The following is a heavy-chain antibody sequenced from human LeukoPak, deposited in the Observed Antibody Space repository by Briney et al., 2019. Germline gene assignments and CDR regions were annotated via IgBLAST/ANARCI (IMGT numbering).Heavy chain of an antibody. J-gene: IGHJ4*02. CDR1: GFTFSSYW. V-gene: IGHV3-21*01. CDR3: ARDPQYCSGGSCYSFDY. Sequence: GGSLRLSCAASGFTFSSYWMSWVRQAPGKGLEWVSSIISSSSYIYYADSVKGRFTISRDNAKNSLYLQMNSLRAEDTAVYYCARDPQYCSGGSCYSFDYWGQGTLVTVSS. CDR2: IISSSSYI. D-gene: IGHD2-15*01.